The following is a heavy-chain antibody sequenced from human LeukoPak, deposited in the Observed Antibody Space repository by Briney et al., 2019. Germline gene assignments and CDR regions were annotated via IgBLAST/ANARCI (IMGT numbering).Heavy chain of an antibody. D-gene: IGHD3-22*01. Sequence: GGSLRLSCAASGFTFSSYGMHWVRQAPGKGLEWVAFIRYDGSNEYYADSVKGRFTISRDNSKNTLYLQMNSLRAEDTAVYYCAKDTFRYDSSGSYYFDYWGQGTLVTVSS. CDR3: AKDTFRYDSSGSYYFDY. CDR1: GFTFSSYG. J-gene: IGHJ4*02. CDR2: IRYDGSNE. V-gene: IGHV3-30*02.